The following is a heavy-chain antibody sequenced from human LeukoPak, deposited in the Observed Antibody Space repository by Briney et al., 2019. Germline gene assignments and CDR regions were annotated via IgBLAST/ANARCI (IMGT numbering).Heavy chain of an antibody. V-gene: IGHV3-23*01. CDR3: AKGSGSSGYYYRYYFDY. CDR1: GFTFSSYA. D-gene: IGHD3-22*01. CDR2: ISGSGGST. Sequence: GGSLRLSCADSGFTFSSYAMRGVRPGPGKGVEWVSEISGSGGSTYYADSAKGRFTISSDNSKNTLYLQMNSLGAEDTAVYYCAKGSGSSGYYYRYYFDYWCQGTLVTVSS. J-gene: IGHJ4*02.